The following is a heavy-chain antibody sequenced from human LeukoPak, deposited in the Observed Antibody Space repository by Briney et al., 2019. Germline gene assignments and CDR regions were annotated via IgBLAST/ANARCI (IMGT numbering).Heavy chain of an antibody. Sequence: TGGSLRLSCAASGFTFSSYAMTWVRRAPGKGLEWIGEINHSGSTNYNPSLKSRVTISVDTSKNQFSLKLSSVTAADTAVYYCARGWRMVRGKFDYWGQGTLVTVSS. J-gene: IGHJ4*02. CDR1: GFTFSSYA. CDR2: INHSGST. V-gene: IGHV4-34*01. CDR3: ARGWRMVRGKFDY. D-gene: IGHD3-10*01.